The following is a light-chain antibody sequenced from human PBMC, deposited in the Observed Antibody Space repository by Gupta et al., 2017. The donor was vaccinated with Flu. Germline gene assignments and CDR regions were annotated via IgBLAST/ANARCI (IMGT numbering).Light chain of an antibody. CDR1: QSVSSSY. J-gene: IGKJ4*01. V-gene: IGKV3-20*01. CDR2: GAS. CDR3: QQYGSSPLLT. Sequence: TLSLAPGEGATLSGRASQSVSSSYLAWYQQKPGQAPRLLIYGASSRATGIPDRFSGSGSGTDFTLTISRLEPEDFAVYYCQQYGSSPLLTFGGGTKVEIK.